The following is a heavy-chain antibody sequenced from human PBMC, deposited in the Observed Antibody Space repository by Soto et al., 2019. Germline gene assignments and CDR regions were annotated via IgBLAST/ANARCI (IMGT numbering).Heavy chain of an antibody. CDR2: IKSRTNGGTT. J-gene: IGHJ5*02. V-gene: IGHV3-15*01. Sequence: PGGSLRFSCAASGFTFSNAWMSWVRQAPGKGLEWVGRIKSRTNGGTTDYTAPVKGRFTISRDDSKGTLYLQMNSLRNEDTAVYYCTTDAPINRSWGQGPLVTVSS. CDR3: TTDAPINRS. CDR1: GFTFSNAW.